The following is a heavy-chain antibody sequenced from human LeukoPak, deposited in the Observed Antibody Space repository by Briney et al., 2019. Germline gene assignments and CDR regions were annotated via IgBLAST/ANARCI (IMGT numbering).Heavy chain of an antibody. CDR3: ARGYEYGWYDP. CDR2: INPNSGGT. Sequence: GASVKVSCKASGYTFTGYYMHWVRQAPGQGLEGMGWINPNSGGTNYAQKFQDRVTMPRETSFTTGNMELSSLRSDDTAMYYCARGYEYGWYDPWGQGNLVTVSS. D-gene: IGHD4/OR15-4a*01. CDR1: GYTFTGYY. V-gene: IGHV1-2*02. J-gene: IGHJ5*02.